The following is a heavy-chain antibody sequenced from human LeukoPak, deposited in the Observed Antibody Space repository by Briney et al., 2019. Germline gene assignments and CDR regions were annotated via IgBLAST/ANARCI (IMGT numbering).Heavy chain of an antibody. J-gene: IGHJ4*02. Sequence: GGSLRLSCVASGFTFGKYWMSWVRQAPGKGLVWVSRIDSDGSGTSYADSVKGRFTISRDDVKNMLYLQMNSLRVEDTGLYYCSTVEHFWGQGTLVTVSS. CDR3: STVEHF. V-gene: IGHV3-74*01. CDR2: IDSDGSGT. CDR1: GFTFGKYW. D-gene: IGHD1/OR15-1a*01.